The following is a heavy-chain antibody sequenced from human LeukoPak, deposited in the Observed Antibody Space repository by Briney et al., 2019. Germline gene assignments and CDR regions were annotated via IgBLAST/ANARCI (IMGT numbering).Heavy chain of an antibody. CDR3: ARERPSMLGDFDY. CDR1: GGSISSYY. CDR2: IYTSGST. D-gene: IGHD2/OR15-2a*01. J-gene: IGHJ4*02. Sequence: SETLSLTCTVSGGSISSYYWSCVRQPAGKGLEWVGRIYTSGSTNYNPSLKSRVTMSVDTSKNQFSLKLSSVTAADTAVYYCARERPSMLGDFDYWGQGTLVTVSS. V-gene: IGHV4-4*07.